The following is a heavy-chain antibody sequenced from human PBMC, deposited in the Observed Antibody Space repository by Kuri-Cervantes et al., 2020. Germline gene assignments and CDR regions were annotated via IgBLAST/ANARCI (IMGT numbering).Heavy chain of an antibody. CDR1: GFTFSSSW. CDR2: IKCDGSEK. J-gene: IGHJ4*02. CDR3: ARDKGWFGNSNDY. Sequence: GESLKISCAASGFTFSSSWMHWVCQAPEKGLEWVADIKCDGSEKYYVDSVKGRFTISRDNAKNSLYLQMNSLRAEDTAVYYCARDKGWFGNSNDYWGQGTLVTVSS. D-gene: IGHD3-10*01. V-gene: IGHV3-52*01.